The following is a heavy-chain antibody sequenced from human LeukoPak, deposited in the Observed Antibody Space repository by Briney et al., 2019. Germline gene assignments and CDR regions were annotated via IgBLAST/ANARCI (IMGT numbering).Heavy chain of an antibody. CDR3: TKATQWLAFDY. CDR1: GGSIGSYY. Sequence: SETLSLTCTVSGGSIGSYYWSWIRQPPGKGLEWIGYIHDTGTTNYNPSLNSRVTMSVDTSKNQLSLQLTSVTAADTAVYYCTKATQWLAFDYWGRGTLVTVSS. CDR2: IHDTGTT. D-gene: IGHD6-19*01. V-gene: IGHV4-59*01. J-gene: IGHJ4*02.